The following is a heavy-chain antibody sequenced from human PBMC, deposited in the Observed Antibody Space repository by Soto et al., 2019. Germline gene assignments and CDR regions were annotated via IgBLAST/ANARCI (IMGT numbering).Heavy chain of an antibody. CDR2: INPDNGDT. J-gene: IGHJ5*01. V-gene: IGHV1-18*01. CDR3: ARLILYYDQIWRSYRPNWFHS. D-gene: IGHD3-16*02. Sequence: QVQLVQSGVEVEKPGASVKVSCKASGYSFTSYGLTWVRQAPGQGPEWMGWINPDNGDTNYAQKFQGRVTMTTDTSTRTAYMELRSLTYNDTVVYYCARLILYYDQIWRSYRPNWFHSWGQGTLVTVSS. CDR1: GYSFTSYG.